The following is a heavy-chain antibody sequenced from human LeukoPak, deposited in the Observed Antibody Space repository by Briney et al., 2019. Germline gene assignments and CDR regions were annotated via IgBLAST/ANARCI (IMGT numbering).Heavy chain of an antibody. V-gene: IGHV4-61*02. CDR3: ASENYYYYYMDV. CDR2: IYTSGST. Sequence: SQTLSLTCTVSGGSISSGSYYWSWIRPPAGKGLEWIGRIYTSGSTNYNPSLKSRVTISVDTSKNQFSLKLSSVTAADTAVYYCASENYYYYYMDVWGKGTTVTISS. CDR1: GGSISSGSYY. J-gene: IGHJ6*03.